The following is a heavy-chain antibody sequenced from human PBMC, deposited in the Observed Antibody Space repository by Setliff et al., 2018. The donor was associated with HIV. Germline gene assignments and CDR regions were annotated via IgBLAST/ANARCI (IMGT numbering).Heavy chain of an antibody. CDR1: GCSFTDYY. D-gene: IGHD3-22*01. CDR2: INPKSDGT. V-gene: IGHV1-2*04. Sequence: ASVKVSCKASGCSFTDYYIHWVRLAPGQGLEWMGWINPKSDGTNYAQKFQGWITMTRDTSISTAYMELSRLRSDDTAVYYCARGMDYYDTSGYYQYYFDYWGQGTMVTVSS. J-gene: IGHJ4*02. CDR3: ARGMDYYDTSGYYQYYFDY.